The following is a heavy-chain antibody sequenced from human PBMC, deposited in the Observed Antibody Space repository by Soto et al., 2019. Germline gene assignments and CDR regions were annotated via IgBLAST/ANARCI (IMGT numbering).Heavy chain of an antibody. J-gene: IGHJ6*02. CDR3: AKDVRASYYYGMDV. V-gene: IGHV3-30*04. Sequence: QMQLVESGGGVVQPGGSLRLLCAASGFSYNTYAMHWVRQAPGKGLDWVAVVSSDGNTKDYADSVKGRFTISRDNSNNSLYLQMNSLIPEDTAVYYCAKDVRASYYYGMDVWGQGTTVSVSS. CDR1: GFSYNTYA. CDR2: VSSDGNTK.